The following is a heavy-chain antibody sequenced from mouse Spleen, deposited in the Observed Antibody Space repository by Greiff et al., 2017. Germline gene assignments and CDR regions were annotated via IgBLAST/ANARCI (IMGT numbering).Heavy chain of an antibody. CDR2: INPNNGGT. J-gene: IGHJ1*01. Sequence: EVQLQQSGPELVKPGASVKMSCKASGYTFTDYNMHWVKQSHGKSLEWIGYINPNNGGTSYNQKFKGKATLTVNKSSSTAYMELRSLTSEDSAVYYCASHGYYNWYFDVWGAGTTVTVSS. CDR3: ASHGYYNWYFDV. D-gene: IGHD2-3*01. CDR1: GYTFTDYN. V-gene: IGHV1-22*01.